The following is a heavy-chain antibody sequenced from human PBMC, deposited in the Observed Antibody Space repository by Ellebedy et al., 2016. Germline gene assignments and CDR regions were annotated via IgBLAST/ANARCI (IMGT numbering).Heavy chain of an antibody. D-gene: IGHD6-13*01. V-gene: IGHV1-3*01. Sequence: ASVKVSCKASGYTFTGYYMHWVRQAPGQRLEWMGWINAGNGNTKYSQKFQGRVTITRDTSARKAYMELSSLTSEDTAVYYCAREVIAAAGIQPNFDYWGQGTLVTVSS. J-gene: IGHJ4*02. CDR3: AREVIAAAGIQPNFDY. CDR2: INAGNGNT. CDR1: GYTFTGYY.